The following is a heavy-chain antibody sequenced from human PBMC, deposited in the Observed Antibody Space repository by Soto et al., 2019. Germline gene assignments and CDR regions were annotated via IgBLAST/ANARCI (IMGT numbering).Heavy chain of an antibody. D-gene: IGHD2-2*01. J-gene: IGHJ3*02. CDR2: ISGSGDST. CDR1: GFSFTNYV. V-gene: IGHV3-23*01. CDR3: VRRARTASTSWGSFDI. Sequence: EVQLLESGGGLVQPGGSLRLSCAASGFSFTNYVMNWVRQTPGKGLGWVSTISGSGDSTYYTDSVKGRFTISRDNSNSTLFLQMNSLRADDTSVYYCVRRARTASTSWGSFDIWGQGTMVTVSS.